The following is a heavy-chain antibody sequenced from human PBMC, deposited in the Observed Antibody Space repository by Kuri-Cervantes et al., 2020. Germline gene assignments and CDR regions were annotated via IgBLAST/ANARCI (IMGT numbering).Heavy chain of an antibody. CDR3: ARGEGLSYGRQRDDFDY. CDR1: GGTFSSYT. CDR2: IIPILGIA. D-gene: IGHD5-24*01. J-gene: IGHJ4*02. Sequence: SVKVSCKASGGTFSSYTISWVRQAPGQGLEWMGRIIPILGIANYAQKFQGRVTITADKSTSTAYMELSSLRSEDTAAYYCARGEGLSYGRQRDDFDYWGQGTLVTVSS. V-gene: IGHV1-69*02.